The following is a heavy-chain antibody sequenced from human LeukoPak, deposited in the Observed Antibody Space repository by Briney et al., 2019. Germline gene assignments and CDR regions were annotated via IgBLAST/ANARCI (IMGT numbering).Heavy chain of an antibody. J-gene: IGHJ6*03. Sequence: SETLSLTCTVSGYSISSGYYWGWIRQPPGKGLEWIGSIYHSGSTYYNPSLKSRVTISVDTSKNQFSLKLSSVTAADTAVYYCARVADFWRSGYYYMDVWGKGTTVTVSS. D-gene: IGHD3-3*01. CDR2: IYHSGST. CDR1: GYSISSGYY. CDR3: ARVADFWRSGYYYMDV. V-gene: IGHV4-38-2*02.